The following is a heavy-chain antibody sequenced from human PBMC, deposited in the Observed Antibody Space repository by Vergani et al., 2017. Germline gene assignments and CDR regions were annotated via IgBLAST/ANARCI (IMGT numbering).Heavy chain of an antibody. Sequence: QVQLQQSGPGLVKPSQTLSLTCAISGDSVSSNSAAWNWIRQSPSRGLEWLGRTYYRSKWYNDYAVSVKSRITINADTSKNQFSLQLNSVTPEDTAVYSCAREDIAVAAPSYYYNGMDGWGEAGTVAFSS. CDR3: AREDIAVAAPSYYYNGMDG. CDR2: TYYRSKWYN. J-gene: IGHJ6*04. V-gene: IGHV6-1*01. CDR1: GDSVSSNSAA. D-gene: IGHD6-19*01.